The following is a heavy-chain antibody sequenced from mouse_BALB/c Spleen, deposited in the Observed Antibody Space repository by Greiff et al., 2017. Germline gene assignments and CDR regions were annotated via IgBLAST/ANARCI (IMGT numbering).Heavy chain of an antibody. Sequence: EVKLMESGGGLVKPGGSLKLSCAASGFTFSSYAMSWVRQTPEKRLEWVASISSGGSTYYPDSVKGRFTISRDNAKNTLYLEMSSLRSEDTAMYFCARVGYYGSSFDYWGQGTTLTVSS. CDR3: ARVGYYGSSFDY. J-gene: IGHJ2*01. CDR2: ISSGGST. CDR1: GFTFSSYA. D-gene: IGHD1-1*01. V-gene: IGHV5-6-5*01.